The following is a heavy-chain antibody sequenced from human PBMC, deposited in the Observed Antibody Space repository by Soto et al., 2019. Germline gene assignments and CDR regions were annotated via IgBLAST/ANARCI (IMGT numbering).Heavy chain of an antibody. J-gene: IGHJ6*03. V-gene: IGHV1-8*01. D-gene: IGHD3-10*01. CDR2: MNPNSGNT. CDR1: GYTFTSYD. CDR3: ARVSITMVRGVMSQTYYYYMDV. Sequence: ASVKVSCKASGYTFTSYDINWVRQATGQGLEWMGWMNPNSGNTGYAQKFQGRVTMTRNTPISTAYMELSSLRSEDTAVYYCARVSITMVRGVMSQTYYYYMDVWGKGTTVTVSS.